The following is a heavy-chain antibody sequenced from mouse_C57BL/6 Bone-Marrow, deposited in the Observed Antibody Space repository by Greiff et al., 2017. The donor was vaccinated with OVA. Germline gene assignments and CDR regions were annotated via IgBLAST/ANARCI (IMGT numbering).Heavy chain of an antibody. CDR3: ARRPHWDFYYAMDY. V-gene: IGHV5-6*01. CDR2: ISSGGSYT. CDR1: GFTFSSYG. Sequence: EVHLVESGGDLVKPGGSLKLSCAASGFTFSSYGMSWVRQTPDKRLEWVATISSGGSYTYYPDSVKGRFTISRDNAKNTLYLQMSSLKSEDTAMYYCARRPHWDFYYAMDYWGQGTSVTVSS. D-gene: IGHD4-1*01. J-gene: IGHJ4*01.